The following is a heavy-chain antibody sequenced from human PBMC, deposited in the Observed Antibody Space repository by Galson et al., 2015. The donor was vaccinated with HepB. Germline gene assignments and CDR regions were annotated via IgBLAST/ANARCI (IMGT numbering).Heavy chain of an antibody. Sequence: SVKVSCKASGGTFSSYAISWVRQAPGQGLEWMGGIIPIFGTANYAQKFQGRVTITADESTSTAYMELSSLRSEDTAVYYCATRVGATVWGGIWFDPWGQGTLVTVSS. CDR1: GGTFSSYA. D-gene: IGHD1-26*01. J-gene: IGHJ5*02. CDR3: ATRVGATVWGGIWFDP. CDR2: IIPIFGTA. V-gene: IGHV1-69*13.